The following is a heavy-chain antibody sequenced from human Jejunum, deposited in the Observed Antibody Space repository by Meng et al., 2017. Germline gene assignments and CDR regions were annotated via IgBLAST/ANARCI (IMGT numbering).Heavy chain of an antibody. CDR2: ISSGDSR. Sequence: GESLKISCAASGFTFGRHAMNWVRQAPGRGLEWVSVISSGDSRHYAEAVQGRFTISRGNSRNTLYLQMNSLRVEDSAVYYCAKSTPYCDAFDMWGQGTVVTVSS. D-gene: IGHD4-23*01. J-gene: IGHJ3*02. CDR1: GFTFGRHA. V-gene: IGHV3-23*01. CDR3: AKSTPYCDAFDM.